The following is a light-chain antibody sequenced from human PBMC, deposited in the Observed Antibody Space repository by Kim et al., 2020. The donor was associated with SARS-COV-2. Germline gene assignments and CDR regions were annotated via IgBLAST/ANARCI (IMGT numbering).Light chain of an antibody. CDR1: SSDVGAYDY. CDR2: DVN. J-gene: IGLJ2*01. V-gene: IGLV2-11*01. Sequence: QSALTQPRSVSGSPGQSVTISCTGTSSDVGAYDYVSWYQQHPGEAPRVILFDVNERPSGVPDRFSGSKSGDTASLTISGLQSEDEAFYHCSSRADTNTFVVFGGGTQLTVL. CDR3: SSRADTNTFVV.